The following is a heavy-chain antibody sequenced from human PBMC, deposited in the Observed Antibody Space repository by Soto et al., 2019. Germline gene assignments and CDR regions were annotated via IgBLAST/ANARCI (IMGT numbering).Heavy chain of an antibody. CDR2: ISSSGSTI. D-gene: IGHD3-10*01. Sequence: GGSLRLSCAASGVTFSDYYMSWIRQVPGKGLEWVSYISSSGSTIYYADSVKGRFTISRDNAKNSLYLQMNSLRAEDTAVYYCHSGSYYAYYYYGMDVWGQGTTVTVSS. CDR3: HSGSYYAYYYYGMDV. V-gene: IGHV3-11*01. J-gene: IGHJ6*02. CDR1: GVTFSDYY.